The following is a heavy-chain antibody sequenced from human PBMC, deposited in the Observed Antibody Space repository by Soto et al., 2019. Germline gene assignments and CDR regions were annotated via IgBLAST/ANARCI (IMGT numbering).Heavy chain of an antibody. Sequence: GGALRLSCAASGFTLSSHWMHWVRQVPGKGLVWVSGINSDGSRTSYADSVQGRFTISREDSENTLYLQMSSLKTEDTGVYYCTTGVGYNWNADAPFDVWGQGTMVTVSS. CDR3: TTGVGYNWNADAPFDV. D-gene: IGHD1-1*01. V-gene: IGHV3-74*01. J-gene: IGHJ3*01. CDR1: GFTLSSHW. CDR2: INSDGSRT.